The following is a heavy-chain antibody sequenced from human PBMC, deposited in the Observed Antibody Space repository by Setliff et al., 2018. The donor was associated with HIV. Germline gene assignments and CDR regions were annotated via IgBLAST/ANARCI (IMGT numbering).Heavy chain of an antibody. CDR2: ISGSGGST. V-gene: IGHV3-23*01. CDR1: GFTFSSYA. CDR3: SGESSIAVAEYFQH. Sequence: PGGSLRLSCAASGFTFSSYAMSWVRQAPGKGLEWVSAISGSGGSTYYADSVMGRFTISRDNSKNTLSLQMNSLSAADTAVSYCSGESSIAVAEYFQHLGPGTLVTVSS. D-gene: IGHD6-19*01. J-gene: IGHJ1*01.